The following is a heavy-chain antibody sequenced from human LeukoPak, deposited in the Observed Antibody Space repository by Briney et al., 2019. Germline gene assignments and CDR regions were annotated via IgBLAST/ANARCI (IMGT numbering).Heavy chain of an antibody. CDR3: ATRRSSGWSGGDAFDI. CDR1: GYTLTELS. D-gene: IGHD6-19*01. CDR2: FDPEDGET. V-gene: IGHV1-24*01. Sequence: GASVRVSCKVSGYTLTELSMHWVRQAPGKGLEWMGGFDPEDGETIYAQKFQGRVTMTEDTSTDTAYMELSSLRSEDTAVYYCATRRSSGWSGGDAFDIWGQGTMVTVSS. J-gene: IGHJ3*02.